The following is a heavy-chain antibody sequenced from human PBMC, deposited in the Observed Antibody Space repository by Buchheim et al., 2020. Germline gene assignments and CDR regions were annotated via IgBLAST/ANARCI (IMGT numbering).Heavy chain of an antibody. Sequence: QVQLQQWGAGLLKPSETLSLTCAVYGGTFSGYYRSWIRQPPGKGLEWIGEINHSGSTNYNPSLKSRVIISLHTSKNQFSLKLSSVTAADTAVYYCARTLYYYGSGSYYHFDYWGQGTL. CDR3: ARTLYYYGSGSYYHFDY. CDR2: INHSGST. V-gene: IGHV4-34*01. J-gene: IGHJ4*02. CDR1: GGTFSGYY. D-gene: IGHD3-10*01.